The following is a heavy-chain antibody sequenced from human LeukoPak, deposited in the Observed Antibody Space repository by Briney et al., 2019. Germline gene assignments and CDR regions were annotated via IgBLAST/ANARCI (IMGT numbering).Heavy chain of an antibody. CDR3: ARSLSSMYYYDSSGYYLSGGFDP. CDR1: GGSISSGGYS. J-gene: IGHJ5*02. V-gene: IGHV4-30-2*01. D-gene: IGHD3-22*01. CDR2: IYHSGST. Sequence: SETLSLTCAVSGGSISSGGYSWSWIRQPPGKGLEWIGYIYHSGSTYYNPSLKSRVTISVDRSKNQFSLKLSSVTAADTAVYYCARSLSSMYYYDSSGYYLSGGFDPWGQGTLVTVSS.